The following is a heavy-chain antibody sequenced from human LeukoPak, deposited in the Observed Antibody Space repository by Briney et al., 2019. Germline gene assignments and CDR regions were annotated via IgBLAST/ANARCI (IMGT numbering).Heavy chain of an antibody. Sequence: GGPLRLSCAASGFTFSDYAMSWGRQAPGKGLEWVSSIGGTGDDTFYADSVKGRFTISRDNSKNTLYLQLNSLRDEDTAVYYCAKDGVSYNRRWDWFDPWGQGTLLTVSS. D-gene: IGHD3-10*01. CDR2: IGGTGDDT. CDR3: AKDGVSYNRRWDWFDP. CDR1: GFTFSDYA. J-gene: IGHJ5*02. V-gene: IGHV3-23*01.